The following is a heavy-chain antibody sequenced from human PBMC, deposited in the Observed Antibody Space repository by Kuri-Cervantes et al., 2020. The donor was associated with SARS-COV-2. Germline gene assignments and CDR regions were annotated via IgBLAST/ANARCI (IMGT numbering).Heavy chain of an antibody. D-gene: IGHD1-26*01. CDR3: ARDRMWEPNRYYYYYYYMDV. Sequence: GSLRLSCTVSGGSISSHYWSWIRQPPGKGLEWIGYIYYSGSTNYNPSLKSRVTMSVDTSKNQFSLKLSSVTAADTAVYYCARDRMWEPNRYYYYYYYMDVWGKGTTVTVSS. CDR2: IYYSGST. J-gene: IGHJ6*03. CDR1: GGSISSHY. V-gene: IGHV4-59*11.